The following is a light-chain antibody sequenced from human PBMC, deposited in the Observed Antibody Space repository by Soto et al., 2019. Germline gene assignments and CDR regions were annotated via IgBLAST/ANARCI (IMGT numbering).Light chain of an antibody. CDR3: QQYNNWPPPT. CDR2: GAS. CDR1: QSVSSN. J-gene: IGKJ5*01. V-gene: IGKV3-15*01. Sequence: EIVMTQSPATLSVSPGARATLSCRASQSVSSNLAWYQQKPGQAPRLLIYGASTRATGIPARFSGSGSGTEFTLTISSLQSENFAVYYCQQYNNWPPPTFGQGTRLEIK.